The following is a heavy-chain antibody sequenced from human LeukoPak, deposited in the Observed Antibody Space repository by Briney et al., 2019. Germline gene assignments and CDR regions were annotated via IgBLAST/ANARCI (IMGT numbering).Heavy chain of an antibody. CDR3: ARGRNSVYYFNVVAPSYFDY. J-gene: IGHJ4*02. V-gene: IGHV1-2*06. CDR1: GYTFTGYY. Sequence: ASVKVSCKASGYTFTGYYMHWVRQAPGQGLEWMGRINPNSGGTNYAQKFQGRVTMTRDTSISTAYMELSRLRSDDTAVYHCARGRNSVYYFNVVAPSYFDYWGQGTLVTVSS. D-gene: IGHD3-22*01. CDR2: INPNSGGT.